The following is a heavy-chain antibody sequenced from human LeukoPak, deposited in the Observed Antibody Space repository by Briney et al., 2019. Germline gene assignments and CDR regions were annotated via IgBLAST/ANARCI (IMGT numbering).Heavy chain of an antibody. CDR1: GCTFISYA. V-gene: IGHV1-69*15. Sequence: GASVKVSFKSSGCTFISYAISWVRQAPGQGLEGMGRIIPIFGTANLAHKFQGRVTITRDDSTSTAYMGLSSLRSEDTAVYYCARGGYSSRTYFDYWGQGTMVTVSS. J-gene: IGHJ4*02. D-gene: IGHD6-19*01. CDR3: ARGGYSSRTYFDY. CDR2: IIPIFGTA.